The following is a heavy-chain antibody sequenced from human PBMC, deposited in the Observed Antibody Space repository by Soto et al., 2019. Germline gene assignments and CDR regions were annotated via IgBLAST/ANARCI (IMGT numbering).Heavy chain of an antibody. Sequence: GGSLRLSCAASGFTFSSYAMSWVRQAPGKGLEWVSAISGSGGSTYYADSVKGRFTISRDNSKNTLYLQMNSLRAEDTAVYYCAKDLYYDILTGDLGAVDDAFGIWGQGTMVTVSS. J-gene: IGHJ3*02. CDR2: ISGSGGST. V-gene: IGHV3-23*01. D-gene: IGHD3-9*01. CDR3: AKDLYYDILTGDLGAVDDAFGI. CDR1: GFTFSSYA.